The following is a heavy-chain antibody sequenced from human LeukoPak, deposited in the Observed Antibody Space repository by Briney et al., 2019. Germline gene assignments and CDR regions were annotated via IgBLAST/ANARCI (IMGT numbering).Heavy chain of an antibody. J-gene: IGHJ5*02. CDR2: INHRGST. CDR3: ARLKGRYFDWLLLRSWFDP. Sequence: SETLSLACAVYGGSFSGYYWSWICQPPGKGLEWIGEINHRGSTNYNPSLKSRVTISVDTSKNQFSLKLSSVTAADTAVYYCARLKGRYFDWLLLRSWFDPWGQGTLVTVSS. D-gene: IGHD3-9*01. V-gene: IGHV4-34*01. CDR1: GGSFSGYY.